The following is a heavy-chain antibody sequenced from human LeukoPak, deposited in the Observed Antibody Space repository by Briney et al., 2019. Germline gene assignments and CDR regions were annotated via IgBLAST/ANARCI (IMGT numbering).Heavy chain of an antibody. CDR2: FSYNGGSI. Sequence: GGSLRLSCATAGFTFSAFSMYWVRQAPGKGLEYVAGFSYNGGSIEYSNSVKGRFTISRDESKNTLSLQMGSLRADDMAVYYCARRALHAGGYRGYHFDYWGQGTLVTVSS. D-gene: IGHD5-12*01. CDR3: ARRALHAGGYRGYHFDY. V-gene: IGHV3-64*01. CDR1: GFTFSAFS. J-gene: IGHJ4*02.